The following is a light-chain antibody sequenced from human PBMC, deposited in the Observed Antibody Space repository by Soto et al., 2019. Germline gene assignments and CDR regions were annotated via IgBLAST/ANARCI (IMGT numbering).Light chain of an antibody. Sequence: DIVLTQSPGTLSVSPGERATLSCRASQSVSSNYLAWYQQKPGQAPRLLIYGASSRATGVPDRFSASGSGTDFTLTISRLEPEDFAVYYCQQYGGSPATFGGGTKVGI. CDR3: QQYGGSPAT. V-gene: IGKV3-20*01. J-gene: IGKJ4*01. CDR1: QSVSSNY. CDR2: GAS.